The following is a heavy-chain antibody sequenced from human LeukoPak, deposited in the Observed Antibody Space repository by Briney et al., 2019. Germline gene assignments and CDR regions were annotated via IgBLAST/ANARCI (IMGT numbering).Heavy chain of an antibody. CDR1: GGSISSSSYY. CDR2: IYYSGST. Sequence: SETLSLTCTVSGGSISSSSYYWGWIRQPPVKGLKWIGSIYYSGSTYYNPSLKSRVTISVDTSKNQFFLKLSSVTAADTAVYYCARETSLVRGDFDYWGQGTLVTVSS. J-gene: IGHJ4*02. D-gene: IGHD3-10*01. CDR3: ARETSLVRGDFDY. V-gene: IGHV4-39*07.